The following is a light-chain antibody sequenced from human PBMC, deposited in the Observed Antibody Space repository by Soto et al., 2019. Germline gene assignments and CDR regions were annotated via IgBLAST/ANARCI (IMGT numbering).Light chain of an antibody. V-gene: IGKV3D-20*02. CDR1: QSVSSSY. CDR2: GAS. CDR3: QQRNSWPPTFT. Sequence: IVLTQSPGTLSFTPGERAPLSCRASQSVSSSYLAWYQQKPGQAPRLLIYGASSRATGIPDRFSGSGSGTDFTLTISRLEPEDFAVYYCQQRNSWPPTFTFGQGTRLEI. J-gene: IGKJ5*01.